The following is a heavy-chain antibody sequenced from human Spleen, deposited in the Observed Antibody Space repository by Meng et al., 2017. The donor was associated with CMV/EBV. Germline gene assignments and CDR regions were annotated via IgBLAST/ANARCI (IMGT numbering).Heavy chain of an antibody. J-gene: IGHJ4*02. V-gene: IGHV1-2*02. CDR2: MNPNSGET. Sequence: ASVKVSCKASGYIFNVYYIHWVRQARGQGLEWMGWMNPNSGETNYAQKFQDRVTLTRDTSTGTAFMELTSLRSDDTAVYYCARLLSGGWERGLGDYWGQGTLVTVS. D-gene: IGHD2-15*01. CDR1: GYIFNVYY. CDR3: ARLLSGGWERGLGDY.